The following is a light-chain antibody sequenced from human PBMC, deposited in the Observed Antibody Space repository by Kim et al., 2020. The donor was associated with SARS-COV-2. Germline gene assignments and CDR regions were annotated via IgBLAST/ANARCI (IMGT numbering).Light chain of an antibody. CDR3: AAWDASLNVVV. CDR2: KND. J-gene: IGLJ2*01. Sequence: GQRVTISCSGSSSNIGRTTVNWYQQLPGRPPKVLISKNDQRPSGVPDRFSGFKSGTSASLAISGLQTEDEADYYCAAWDASLNVVVFGGGTQLTVL. CDR1: SSNIGRTT. V-gene: IGLV1-44*01.